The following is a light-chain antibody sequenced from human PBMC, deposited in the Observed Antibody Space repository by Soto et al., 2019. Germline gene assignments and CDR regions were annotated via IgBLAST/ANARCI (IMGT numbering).Light chain of an antibody. V-gene: IGKV1-39*01. CDR1: QSISSY. J-gene: IGKJ2*01. CDR2: AAS. Sequence: DIQMTQSPSSLSASVGDRVTITCRASQSISSYLNWYQQKPGKAPNTLIYAASSLQSGVPSRFSGSGSGTDFTLTVSSVQPEDFATYYCQQSFNTPQTFGQGTKLEIK. CDR3: QQSFNTPQT.